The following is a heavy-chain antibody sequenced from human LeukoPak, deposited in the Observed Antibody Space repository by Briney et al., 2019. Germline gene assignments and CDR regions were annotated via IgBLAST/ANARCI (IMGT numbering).Heavy chain of an antibody. D-gene: IGHD2-15*01. CDR2: ISASGGST. Sequence: GGSLRLSCAASGFTFSNYAMTWVRQAPGKGLEWVSGISASGGSTYYADSVKGRFTISRDNSKNTLYLQMNSLRAEDTAVYYCAKYFGGSGGISGFDYWGQGTLVTVSS. CDR1: GFTFSNYA. J-gene: IGHJ4*02. CDR3: AKYFGGSGGISGFDY. V-gene: IGHV3-23*01.